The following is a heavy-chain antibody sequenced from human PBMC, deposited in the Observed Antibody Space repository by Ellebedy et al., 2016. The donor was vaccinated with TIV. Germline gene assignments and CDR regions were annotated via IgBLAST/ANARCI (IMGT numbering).Heavy chain of an antibody. J-gene: IGHJ4*02. CDR3: AREGASVAGFDY. V-gene: IGHV3-53*01. D-gene: IGHD6-19*01. CDR2: IYAGGST. CDR1: GFTVSTNY. Sequence: GGSLRLSCAASGFTVSTNYMTWVRQAPGKGLEWVSVIYAGGSTYYADSVKGRFTISRDNSKNTLYLQMNSLRAEDTAVYYCAREGASVAGFDYWGQGTLVTVSS.